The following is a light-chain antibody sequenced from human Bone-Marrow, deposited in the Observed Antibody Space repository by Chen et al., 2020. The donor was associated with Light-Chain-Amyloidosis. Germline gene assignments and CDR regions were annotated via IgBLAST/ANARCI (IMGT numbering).Light chain of an antibody. Sequence: SYVLTQAPSVSVAPGQTAAIPCGGKDIGSKSVHWYQQKPGQAPVVVVHDDSDRPSGIPERFSGFNSGNTATLTITRVEVGDEADYYCQVWDIRSSHVAFGGGTKLTVL. CDR2: DDS. J-gene: IGLJ2*01. CDR1: DIGSKS. V-gene: IGLV3-21*02. CDR3: QVWDIRSSHVA.